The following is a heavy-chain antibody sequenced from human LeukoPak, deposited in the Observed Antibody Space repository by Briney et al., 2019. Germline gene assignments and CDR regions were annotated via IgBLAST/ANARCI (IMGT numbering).Heavy chain of an antibody. CDR3: ARGCSSTSCLTGYFQH. J-gene: IGHJ1*01. CDR1: GDSISGYY. CDR2: IYYSGST. D-gene: IGHD2-2*01. Sequence: PSETLSLTCTVSGDSISGYYWNWIRQPAGKGLEWIGYIYYSGSTNYNPSLKSRVTISVDTSKNQFSLKLSSVTAADTAVYYCARGCSSTSCLTGYFQHWGQGTLVTVSS. V-gene: IGHV4-59*01.